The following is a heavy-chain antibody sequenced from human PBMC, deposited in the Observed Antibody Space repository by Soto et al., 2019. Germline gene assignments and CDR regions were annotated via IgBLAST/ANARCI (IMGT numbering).Heavy chain of an antibody. J-gene: IGHJ2*01. V-gene: IGHV1-18*01. CDR2: ISAYNGNT. D-gene: IGHD5-12*01. Sequence: QVQLVQSGAEVKKPGASVKVSCKASGYTFTSYGISWVRQAPGQGLEWMGWISAYNGNTNYAQKLQGRVTMTTDTATSTAYMELRSLRSDDTAVYYCARGRRINSGYDRKIYWYFELWGRGTLVTVSS. CDR1: GYTFTSYG. CDR3: ARGRRINSGYDRKIYWYFEL.